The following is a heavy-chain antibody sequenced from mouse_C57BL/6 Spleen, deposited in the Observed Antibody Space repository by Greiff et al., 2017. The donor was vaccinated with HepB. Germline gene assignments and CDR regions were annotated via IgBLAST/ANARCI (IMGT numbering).Heavy chain of an antibody. V-gene: IGHV1-72*01. D-gene: IGHD2-3*01. CDR1: GYTFTSYW. CDR3: ARVGYYYFDY. Sequence: QVQLQQPGAELVKPGASVKLSCKASGYTFTSYWMHWVKQRPGRGLEWIGRIGPNSGGTKYNEKFKSKATLTVDKPSSTAYMQLSSLTSEDSAVYYCARVGYYYFDYWGQGTTLTVSS. CDR2: IGPNSGGT. J-gene: IGHJ2*01.